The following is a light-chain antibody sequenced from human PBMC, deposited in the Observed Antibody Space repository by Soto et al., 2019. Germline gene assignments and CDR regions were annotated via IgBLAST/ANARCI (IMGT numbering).Light chain of an antibody. CDR3: QQYYSYPLT. CDR1: QGISSY. Sequence: IRMTPYPSSFSASTGDRVTITCRASQGISSYLAWYQQKPGKAPKLLIYAASTLQSGVPSRFSGSGSGTDFTLTISCLQSEDFATYYCQQYYSYPLTFGGGTKVDIK. J-gene: IGKJ4*01. CDR2: AAS. V-gene: IGKV1-8*01.